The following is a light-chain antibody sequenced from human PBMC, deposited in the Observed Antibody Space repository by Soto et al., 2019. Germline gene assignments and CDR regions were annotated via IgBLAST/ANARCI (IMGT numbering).Light chain of an antibody. CDR2: AAS. V-gene: IGKV1-8*01. Sequence: AIRLTRSHSPLFASTEARVTLPFRASQGISSYLAWYQQKPGKAPKLLIYAASTLQSGVPSRFSGSGSGTDFTLTISCLQSEDFATYYCQQYYSYPLGFGQGTRREIK. CDR1: QGISSY. CDR3: QQYYSYPLG. J-gene: IGKJ5*01.